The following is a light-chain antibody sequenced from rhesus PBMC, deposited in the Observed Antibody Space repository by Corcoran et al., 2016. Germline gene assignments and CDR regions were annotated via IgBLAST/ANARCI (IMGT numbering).Light chain of an antibody. V-gene: IGLV2-32*02. CDR3: SSYAGSDTFV. CDR2: EVS. Sequence: QAALTQPRSVSESPGQSVTISCTGTSSDIGGYKYVSWYQQHPGTAPKLIIYEVSERPSGVSDRFSGSKSGNTASLTISGLQAEDEGDYYCSSYAGSDTFVFGSGTKLTVL. J-gene: IGLJ6*01. CDR1: SSDIGGYKY.